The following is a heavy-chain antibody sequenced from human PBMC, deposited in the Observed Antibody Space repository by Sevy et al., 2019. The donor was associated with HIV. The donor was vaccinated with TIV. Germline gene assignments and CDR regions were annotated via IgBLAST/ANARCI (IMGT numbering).Heavy chain of an antibody. V-gene: IGHV1-18*01. CDR3: ATHKGYSSSGWFDP. CDR2: ISAYNGNT. CDR1: GYTFTSYG. Sequence: ASVKVSCKASGYTFTSYGISWVRQAPGQGLEWMGWISAYNGNTNYAQKLQGRVTMTTDTSTSTAYMELRSLRSDDTAVYYCATHKGYSSSGWFDPWGQRTLVTVSS. D-gene: IGHD6-6*01. J-gene: IGHJ5*02.